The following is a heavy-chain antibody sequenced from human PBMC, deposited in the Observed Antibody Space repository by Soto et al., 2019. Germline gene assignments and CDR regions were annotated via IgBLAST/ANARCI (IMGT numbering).Heavy chain of an antibody. V-gene: IGHV4-31*03. Sequence: SETLSLTCTVSGGSISSGGYYWSWIRQHPGKGLEWIGYIYYSGSTYYNPSLKSRVTISVDTSKNQFSLKLSSVTAADTAVYYCASDVQAHTHYFDYWGQGTLVTVSS. CDR2: IYYSGST. D-gene: IGHD1-1*01. CDR3: ASDVQAHTHYFDY. CDR1: GGSISSGGYY. J-gene: IGHJ4*02.